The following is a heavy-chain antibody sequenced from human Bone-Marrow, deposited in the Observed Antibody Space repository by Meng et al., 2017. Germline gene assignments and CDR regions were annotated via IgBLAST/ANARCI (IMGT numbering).Heavy chain of an antibody. V-gene: IGHV4-30-2*01. Sequence: QHHRHESGSGQVQRSQTLSPTCLVSGGSFSSGGYSWSWIRQPPGKGLEWIGYIYHSGTTYYNPSLKSRVTISVDRSKNQFSLKLTSVTAADTAVYYCARDLPYASGAGGFDPWGQGTLVTVSS. CDR1: GGSFSSGGYS. CDR2: IYHSGTT. J-gene: IGHJ5*02. CDR3: ARDLPYASGAGGFDP. D-gene: IGHD3-10*01.